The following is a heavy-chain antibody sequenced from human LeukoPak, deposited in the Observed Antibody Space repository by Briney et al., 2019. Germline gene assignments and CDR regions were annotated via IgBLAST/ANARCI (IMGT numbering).Heavy chain of an antibody. CDR1: GGSISSSSYY. J-gene: IGHJ5*02. CDR3: ARGRERRTSWFDP. D-gene: IGHD1-1*01. V-gene: IGHV4-39*07. Sequence: SETLSLTCTVSGGSISSSSYYWGWIRQPPGKGLEWIGEINHSGSTNYNPSLKSRVTISVDTSKNQFSLKLSSVTAADTAVYYCARGRERRTSWFDPWGQGTLVTVSS. CDR2: INHSGST.